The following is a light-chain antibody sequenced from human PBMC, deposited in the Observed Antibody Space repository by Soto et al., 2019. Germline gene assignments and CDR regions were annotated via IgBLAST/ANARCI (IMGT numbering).Light chain of an antibody. CDR2: DVS. V-gene: IGLV2-14*03. Sequence: QSVLTQPASVSGSHGQSITLSCTGTSSDVGHYNYVSWYQQHPGNAPKLVIYDVSIRASGVSDRFSGSKSGNTASLAISGLQAEDEADYYCCSYTTTTSRVFGTGTKVTVL. CDR1: SSDVGHYNY. CDR3: CSYTTTTSRV. J-gene: IGLJ1*01.